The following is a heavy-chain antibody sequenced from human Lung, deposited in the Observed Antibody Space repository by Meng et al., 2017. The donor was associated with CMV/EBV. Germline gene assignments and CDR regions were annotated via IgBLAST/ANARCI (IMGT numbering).Heavy chain of an antibody. CDR3: ARGPSITVGGVIIWPLED. D-gene: IGHD3-16*02. V-gene: IGHV1-69*05. CDR1: GGTFRSTS. Sequence: SVXVSXKASGGTFRSTSLMWVRQAPGQGLEWMGGITPAIETADYAQKFRDRVTTTTDDSATTAYMEMNSLRSEDTAVYFCARGPSITVGGVIIWPLEDWGQGXLATASS. CDR2: ITPAIETA. J-gene: IGHJ4*02.